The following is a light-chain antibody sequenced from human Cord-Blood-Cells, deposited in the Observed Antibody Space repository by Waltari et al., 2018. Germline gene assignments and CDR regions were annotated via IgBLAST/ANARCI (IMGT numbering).Light chain of an antibody. J-gene: IGKJ4*01. V-gene: IGKV1-39*01. CDR3: QQSYSTPLT. CDR1: QSISSY. CDR2: AAS. Sequence: DIQLTQSPSSLSASVGDRVTITCRASQSISSYLNWYQQKPGKAPKLLIYAASSLQSGVPSRVSGSGSGTDFTLTISSLQPEDFATHYCQQSYSTPLTFGGGTKVEIK.